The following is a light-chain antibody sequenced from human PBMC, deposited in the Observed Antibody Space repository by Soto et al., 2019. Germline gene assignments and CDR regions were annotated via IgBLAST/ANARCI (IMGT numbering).Light chain of an antibody. CDR3: QQYNNRPPDT. J-gene: IGKJ2*01. V-gene: IGKV3-15*01. CDR2: GAS. CDR1: QSVNSN. Sequence: EIVMTQSPATLSVSPGERATLSCRASQSVNSNLAWYQQKPGQVPRPLIYGASTRAAGIPARFSGSGSGTEFSLTISSLQSEDFAVYYCQQYNNRPPDTFGQGTKLEIK.